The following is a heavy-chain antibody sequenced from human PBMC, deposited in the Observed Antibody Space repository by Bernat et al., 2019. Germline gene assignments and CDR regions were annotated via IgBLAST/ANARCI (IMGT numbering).Heavy chain of an antibody. CDR3: ARERYSRGKDGMDV. Sequence: QVQLVQSGAEVKKPGSSVKVSCKASGGTFSSYAISWVRQAPGQGLEWMGRIIPILGIANYAQKFQGRVTITADKSTSTAYMELSSLRSEDTAVYYCARERYSRGKDGMDVWGQGTTVTVSS. V-gene: IGHV1-69*04. J-gene: IGHJ6*02. CDR1: GGTFSSYA. D-gene: IGHD6-13*01. CDR2: IIPILGIA.